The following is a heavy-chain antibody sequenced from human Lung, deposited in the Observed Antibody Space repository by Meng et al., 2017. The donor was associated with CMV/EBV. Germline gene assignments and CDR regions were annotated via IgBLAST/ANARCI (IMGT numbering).Heavy chain of an antibody. D-gene: IGHD6-13*01. V-gene: IGHV3-7*01. CDR2: IKQDGSEI. CDR3: ARGEWQQLVEYFFDY. Sequence: GEXXKISCAASGFTFSSYWMSWVRQAPGKGLEWVANIKQDGSEIYFVDSVKGRFTISRDNAKNSLYLQMNSLRAEDTAVYYCARGEWQQLVEYFFDYWGQG. CDR1: GFTFSSYW. J-gene: IGHJ4*02.